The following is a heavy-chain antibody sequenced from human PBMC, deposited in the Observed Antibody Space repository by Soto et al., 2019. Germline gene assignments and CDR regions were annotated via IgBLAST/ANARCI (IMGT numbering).Heavy chain of an antibody. CDR2: IYYSGDT. J-gene: IGHJ4*02. CDR3: ARVDSASWLDY. Sequence: QVQLQESGPGLDKPSQTLSLTCSVSGGSVSNGAHYWSWIRQRPGKGLEWIGYIYYSGDTQYNPSHRSRLTISVDTSKDQFSLKLTSVTAADTAVYYCARVDSASWLDYWGQGTLVTVSS. D-gene: IGHD2-2*01. CDR1: GGSVSNGAHY. V-gene: IGHV4-31*03.